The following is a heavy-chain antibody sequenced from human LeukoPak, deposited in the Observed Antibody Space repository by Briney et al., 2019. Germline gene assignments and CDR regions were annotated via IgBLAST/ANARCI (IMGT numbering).Heavy chain of an antibody. CDR3: ARSIVVVPAAQMDP. Sequence: ASVTVSFKASGYTFTSYGISWVRQAPGQGLEWMGWISAYNGNTNYAQKPQGRVTMTTDTSTSTAYMELRSLRSDDTAVYYCARSIVVVPAAQMDPWGQGTLVTVSS. CDR2: ISAYNGNT. V-gene: IGHV1-18*04. D-gene: IGHD2-2*01. CDR1: GYTFTSYG. J-gene: IGHJ5*02.